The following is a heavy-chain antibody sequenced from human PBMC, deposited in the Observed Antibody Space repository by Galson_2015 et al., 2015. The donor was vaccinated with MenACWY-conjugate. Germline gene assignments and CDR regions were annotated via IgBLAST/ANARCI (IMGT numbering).Heavy chain of an antibody. Sequence: TLSLTCTVSGGSASSSGYYWTWIRQPPGKGLEWIGLIYDSGTTEYNPSLKGRVTISLDTSKNQVSLKLSSVTAADTAVYYCAREFSYWGQGTLVTVSS. J-gene: IGHJ4*02. D-gene: IGHD2/OR15-2a*01. CDR3: AREFSY. CDR1: GGSASSSGYY. CDR2: IYDSGTT. V-gene: IGHV4-61*08.